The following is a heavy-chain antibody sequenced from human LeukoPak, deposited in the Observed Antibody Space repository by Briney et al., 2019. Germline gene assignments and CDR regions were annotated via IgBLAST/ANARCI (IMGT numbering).Heavy chain of an antibody. CDR3: ERDRKETTTVMGWYYYYGMDV. CDR2: IYSGGST. CDR1: GFTVSSNY. D-gene: IGHD4-11*01. J-gene: IGHJ6*02. V-gene: IGHV3-53*04. Sequence: GGSLRLSCAASGFTVSSNYMSWVSQAPGKGLEWVSVIYSGGSTYYADSVKGRFTISRHNSKNTLYLQMNSLRAEDTAVYYCERDRKETTTVMGWYYYYGMDVWGQGTTVTVSS.